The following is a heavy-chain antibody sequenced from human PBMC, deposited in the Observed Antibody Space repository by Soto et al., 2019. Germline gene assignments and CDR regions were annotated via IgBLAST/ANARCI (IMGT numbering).Heavy chain of an antibody. V-gene: IGHV1-18*01. CDR2: ISAYNGNT. CDR3: ERGSRALDAFDI. Sequence: ASVKVSCKASGYTFTSYGISWVRQAPGQGLEWMGWISAYNGNTNYAQKLQGRVTMTTDTSTSTAYMELRSLRSDDTAGYYCERGSRALDAFDIWGQGTMVTVSS. CDR1: GYTFTSYG. D-gene: IGHD2-2*01. J-gene: IGHJ3*02.